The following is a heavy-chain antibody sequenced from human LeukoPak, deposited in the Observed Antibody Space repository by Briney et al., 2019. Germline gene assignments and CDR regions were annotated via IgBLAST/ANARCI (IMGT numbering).Heavy chain of an antibody. CDR1: GYTFTSYG. CDR2: ISAYNGNT. CDR3: ASIPRKGSGGSNWFDP. D-gene: IGHD2-15*01. V-gene: IGHV1-18*01. J-gene: IGHJ5*02. Sequence: ASVKVSCKASGYTFTSYGISWVRQAPGQGLEWMGWISAYNGNTNYAQKLQGRVIMTTDTSTSTAYMELRSLRSDDTAVYYCASIPRKGSGGSNWFDPWGQGTLVTVSS.